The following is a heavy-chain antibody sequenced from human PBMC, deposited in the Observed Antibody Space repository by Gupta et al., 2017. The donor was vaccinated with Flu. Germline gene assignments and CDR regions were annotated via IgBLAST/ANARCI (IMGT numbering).Heavy chain of an antibody. CDR2: IYYNGKT. Sequence: QPQLQESGPGVVRSSETLSLTCTVPGDSIGRSSIYWGYIRQPPGKGLEWIANIYYNGKTYYNPSLKSRVTISVDTSRDQFSLEVRSVTAADTAMYYCARQDDYGAAGFDYWGQGIMVTVSS. CDR1: GDSIGRSSIY. CDR3: ARQDDYGAAGFDY. J-gene: IGHJ4*02. V-gene: IGHV4-39*01. D-gene: IGHD4-17*01.